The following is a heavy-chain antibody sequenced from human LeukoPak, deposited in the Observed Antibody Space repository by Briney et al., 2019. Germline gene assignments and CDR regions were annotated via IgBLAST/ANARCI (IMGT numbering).Heavy chain of an antibody. J-gene: IGHJ6*03. D-gene: IGHD6-25*01. V-gene: IGHV1-69*05. CDR2: IIPIFGTA. CDR3: AREAAMGHYYYMDV. CDR1: GGTFSSYA. Sequence: ASVKVSCKASGGTFSSYAISWVRQAPGQGLEWMGRIIPIFGTANYAQKFQGRVTITTDESTSTAYMELSSLRSEDTAVYYCAREAAMGHYYYMDVWGKGTTVTVSS.